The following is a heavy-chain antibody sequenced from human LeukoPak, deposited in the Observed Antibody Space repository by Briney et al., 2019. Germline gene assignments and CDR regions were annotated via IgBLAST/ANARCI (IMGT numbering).Heavy chain of an antibody. D-gene: IGHD6-13*01. CDR2: ISSSSSYI. CDR3: ARDKSLSRYSSSSFDP. J-gene: IGHJ5*02. Sequence: GGTLRLFCAASGFTFSSYGMSWVGQAPGKGLEWVSSISSSSSYIYYADSAKGRFTISRDNAKNSLYLQMNSLRAEDTAVYYCARDKSLSRYSSSSFDPWGQGTLVTVSS. CDR1: GFTFSSYG. V-gene: IGHV3-21*01.